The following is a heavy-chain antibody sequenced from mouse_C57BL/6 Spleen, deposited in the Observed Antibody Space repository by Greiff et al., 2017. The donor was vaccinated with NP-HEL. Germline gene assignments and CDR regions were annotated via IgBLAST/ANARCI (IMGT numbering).Heavy chain of an antibody. D-gene: IGHD1-1*01. CDR1: GYSITSGYY. CDR2: ISYDGSN. V-gene: IGHV3-6*01. Sequence: EVKLMESGPGLVKPSQSLSLTCSVTGYSITSGYYWNWIRQFPGNKLEWMGYISYDGSNNYNPSLKNRISITRDTSKNQFFLKLNSVTTEDTATYYCARDDYYGSSYVWFAYWGQGTLVTVSA. CDR3: ARDDYYGSSYVWFAY. J-gene: IGHJ3*01.